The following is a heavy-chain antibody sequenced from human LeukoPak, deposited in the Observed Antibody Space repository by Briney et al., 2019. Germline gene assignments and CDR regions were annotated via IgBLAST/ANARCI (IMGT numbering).Heavy chain of an antibody. CDR2: ISSSSSYI. CDR3: ARVLAAAGSNWFDP. D-gene: IGHD6-13*01. J-gene: IGHJ5*02. CDR1: GFTFSSYS. V-gene: IGHV3-21*01. Sequence: KPGGSLRLSGAASGFTFSSYSMNWVRQAPGKGLEWVSSISSSSSYIYYADSVKGRFTISRDNAKNSLYLQMNSLRAEDTAVYYCARVLAAAGSNWFDPWGQGTLVTVSS.